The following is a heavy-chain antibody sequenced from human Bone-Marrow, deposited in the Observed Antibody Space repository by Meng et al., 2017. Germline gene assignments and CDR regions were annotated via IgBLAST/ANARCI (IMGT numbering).Heavy chain of an antibody. D-gene: IGHD3-10*01. Sequence: EVLLVGCGGGLVQPGGSLRLSWAASGFSFSSYAMSWVRHAPGKGLEWVSALSGGGFTTYYADSVKGRFAISRHNSKNTLYLQMNSLRAEDTALYYCAKYSYGLGDYLDYWGQGALVTVSS. V-gene: IGHV3-23*04. CDR3: AKYSYGLGDYLDY. CDR1: GFSFSSYA. CDR2: LSGGGFTT. J-gene: IGHJ4*02.